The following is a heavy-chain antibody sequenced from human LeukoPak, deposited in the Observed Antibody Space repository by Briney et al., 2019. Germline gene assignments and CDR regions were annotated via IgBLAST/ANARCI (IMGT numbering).Heavy chain of an antibody. CDR1: GFTSSNYA. J-gene: IGHJ4*02. Sequence: PGGSLRLSCAASGFTSSNYAMAWVRQAPGKGLEWVSGISGSGGSAYYADSVKGRFTISRDNSKNTLFLLMDSLRAEDTAVYYCARDLEGMMAEGYDYWGQGTLVTVSS. CDR2: ISGSGGSA. CDR3: ARDLEGMMAEGYDY. V-gene: IGHV3-23*01. D-gene: IGHD5-24*01.